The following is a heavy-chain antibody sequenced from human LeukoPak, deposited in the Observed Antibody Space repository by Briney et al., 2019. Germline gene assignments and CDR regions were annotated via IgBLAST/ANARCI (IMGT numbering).Heavy chain of an antibody. J-gene: IGHJ3*02. V-gene: IGHV4-34*01. CDR3: ARDHYDILTGYQGAFDI. CDR1: GGSFSGYY. CDR2: INHSGST. Sequence: TPSETLSLTCAVYGGSFSGYYWSWIRQPPGKGLEWIGEINHSGSTNYNPSLKSRVTISVDTSKNQFSLKLSSVTAADTAVYYCARDHYDILTGYQGAFDIWGQGTMVTVSS. D-gene: IGHD3-9*01.